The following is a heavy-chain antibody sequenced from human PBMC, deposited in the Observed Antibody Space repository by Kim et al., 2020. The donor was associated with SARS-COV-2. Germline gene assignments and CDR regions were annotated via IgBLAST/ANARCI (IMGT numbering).Heavy chain of an antibody. D-gene: IGHD3-22*01. Sequence: GGSLRLSCAASGFTFSSYSMNWVRQAPGKGLEWVSYISSSSSTIYYADSVKGRFTISRDNAKNSLYLQMNSLRDEDTAVYYGGIVGQCYYDSSGYYHWGQGTLVTVSS. J-gene: IGHJ5*02. CDR2: ISSSSSTI. CDR1: GFTFSSYS. V-gene: IGHV3-48*02. CDR3: GIVGQCYYDSSGYYH.